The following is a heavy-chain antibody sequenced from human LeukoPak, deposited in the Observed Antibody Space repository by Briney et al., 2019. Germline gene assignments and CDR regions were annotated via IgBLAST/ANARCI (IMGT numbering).Heavy chain of an antibody. CDR3: ARGPSVSSGWYYFDY. CDR2: IYYSGST. V-gene: IGHV4-59*01. J-gene: IGHJ4*02. D-gene: IGHD6-19*01. CDR1: GGSISSYY. Sequence: SETLSLTCTVSGGSISSYYWSWIRQPPGKGLEWIGYIYYSGSTNYNPSLKSRVTISVDTSKNQFSLKLSSVTAADTAVYYCARGPSVSSGWYYFDYWGQGTLVTVSS.